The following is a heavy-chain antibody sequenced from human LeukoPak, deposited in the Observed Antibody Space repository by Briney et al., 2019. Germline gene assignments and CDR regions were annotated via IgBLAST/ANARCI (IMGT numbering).Heavy chain of an antibody. J-gene: IGHJ5*02. Sequence: SQTLSLTCTVSGASISSGSYYWSWIRQPAGKGLEWIGRIYTSGSTNYNPSLKSRVTISVDTSKNQFSLKLSSVTAADTAVYYCARDLDNWNYDWFDPWGQGTLVTVSS. CDR3: ARDLDNWNYDWFDP. V-gene: IGHV4-61*02. D-gene: IGHD1-7*01. CDR2: IYTSGST. CDR1: GASISSGSYY.